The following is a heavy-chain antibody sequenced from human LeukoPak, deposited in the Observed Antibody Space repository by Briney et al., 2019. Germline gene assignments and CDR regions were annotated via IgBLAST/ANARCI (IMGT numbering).Heavy chain of an antibody. D-gene: IGHD5-24*01. V-gene: IGHV3-53*01. CDR1: GFTVSSNY. J-gene: IGHJ4*02. CDR2: IYGGGNI. CDR3: ARGAGYNYPYYFDY. Sequence: GGSLRLSCAASGFTVSSNYMNWVRQAPGKGLEWVSVIYGGGNIYYADSVKGRFTNSRDNSENTLYLQMNSLRAEDTAVYYCARGAGYNYPYYFDYWGQGTLVTVSS.